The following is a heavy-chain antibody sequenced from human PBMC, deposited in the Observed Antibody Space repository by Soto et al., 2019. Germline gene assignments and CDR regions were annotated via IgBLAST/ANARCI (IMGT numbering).Heavy chain of an antibody. CDR1: GFTFSGYA. CDR2: IKSKTDGGTT. D-gene: IGHD6-6*01. J-gene: IGHJ6*02. CDR3: TTDLKQLVSYYYYGMDV. V-gene: IGHV3-15*01. Sequence: GGSLRLSCAASGFTFSGYAMSWVRQAPGKGLEWVGRIKSKTDGGTTDYAAPVKGRFTISRDDSKNTLYLQMNSLKTEDTAVYYCTTDLKQLVSYYYYGMDVWAQGTTVTVSS.